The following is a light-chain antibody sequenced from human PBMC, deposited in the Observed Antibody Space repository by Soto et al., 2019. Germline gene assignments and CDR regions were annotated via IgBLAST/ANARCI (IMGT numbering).Light chain of an antibody. Sequence: SERTKPPSVSVSPGETATISCSGDDLGDKYACWYQQKPGQSPVLVVYEDAKRPSGIPERFSGSNSGNTSTLPISGTKTTNEADYYCQTWDSSSGRVFGPGIK. CDR1: DLGDKY. CDR2: EDA. V-gene: IGLV3-1*01. CDR3: QTWDSSSGRV. J-gene: IGLJ1*01.